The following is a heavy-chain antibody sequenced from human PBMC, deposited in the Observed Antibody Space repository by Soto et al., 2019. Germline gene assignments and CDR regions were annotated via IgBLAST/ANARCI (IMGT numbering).Heavy chain of an antibody. CDR2: IIPIFGTA. CDR1: GGTFSSYA. D-gene: IGHD6-6*01. Sequence: SVKVSCKASGGTFSSYAISWVRQAPGQGLEWMGGIIPIFGTANYAQKFQGRVTITADKSTSTAYMELSSLRSEDTAVYYCAREHSSSFYWFDPWGQGTLVTVSS. CDR3: AREHSSSFYWFDP. V-gene: IGHV1-69*06. J-gene: IGHJ5*02.